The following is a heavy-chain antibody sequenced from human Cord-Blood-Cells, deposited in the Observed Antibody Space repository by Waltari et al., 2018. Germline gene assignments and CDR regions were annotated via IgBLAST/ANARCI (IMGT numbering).Heavy chain of an antibody. V-gene: IGHV4-39*01. Sequence: QLQLQESGQGLVKPSETLSLTCTVSGGSISSSSYYWGWLRQPPGKGLEWIGSIYYSGSTYYNPSLKSRVTISVDTSKNQFSLKLSSVTAADTAVYYCARATISGSYFDYWGQGTLVTVSS. J-gene: IGHJ4*02. D-gene: IGHD1-26*01. CDR1: GGSISSSSYY. CDR2: IYYSGST. CDR3: ARATISGSYFDY.